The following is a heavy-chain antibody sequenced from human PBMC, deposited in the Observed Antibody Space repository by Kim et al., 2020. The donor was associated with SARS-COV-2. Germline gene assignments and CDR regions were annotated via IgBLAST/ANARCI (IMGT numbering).Heavy chain of an antibody. D-gene: IGHD3-10*01. Sequence: SETLSLTCTVSGGSISSYYWSWIRQPPGKGLEWIGYIYYSGSTNYNPSLKSRVTISVDTSKNQFSLKLSSVTAADTAVHYCARGGYGSGSPDYWGQGTLVTVSS. V-gene: IGHV4-59*13. CDR1: GGSISSYY. CDR2: IYYSGST. CDR3: ARGGYGSGSPDY. J-gene: IGHJ4*02.